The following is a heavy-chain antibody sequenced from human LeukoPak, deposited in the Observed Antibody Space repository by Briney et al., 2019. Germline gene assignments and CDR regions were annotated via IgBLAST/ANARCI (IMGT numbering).Heavy chain of an antibody. D-gene: IGHD3-16*02. V-gene: IGHV4-4*07. Sequence: SETLSLTCTVSGGSISSYYWSWIRQPAGKGLEWIGRIYTSGSTNYNPSLKSRVTMSVDTSKSQFSLKLSSVTAADTAVYYCARLSSRMNGAYCFDYWGQGTLVTVSS. CDR2: IYTSGST. CDR3: ARLSSRMNGAYCFDY. J-gene: IGHJ4*02. CDR1: GGSISSYY.